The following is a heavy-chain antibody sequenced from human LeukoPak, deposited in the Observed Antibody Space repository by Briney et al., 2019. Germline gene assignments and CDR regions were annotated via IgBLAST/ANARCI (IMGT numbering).Heavy chain of an antibody. CDR3: ARDQTVTTLHGMDV. J-gene: IGHJ6*02. CDR2: IIPIFGTA. D-gene: IGHD4-11*01. CDR1: GGTFSSYA. Sequence: ASVKVSCKASGGTFSSYAISWVRQAPGQGLEWMGGIIPIFGTANYAPKFQGRVTITADESTSTAYMELSSLRSEDTAVYYCARDQTVTTLHGMDVWGQGTTVTVSS. V-gene: IGHV1-69*13.